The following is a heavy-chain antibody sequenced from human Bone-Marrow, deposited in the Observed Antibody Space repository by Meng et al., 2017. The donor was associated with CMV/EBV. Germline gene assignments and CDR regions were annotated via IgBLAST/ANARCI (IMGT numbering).Heavy chain of an antibody. CDR2: IYSGGST. CDR1: GFTVSSNY. D-gene: IGHD3-16*01. Sequence: GESLKISCAASGFTVSSNYMSWVRQAPGKGLEWVSVIYSGGSTYYADSVKGRFTISRDNSKNTLYLQMNSLRTEDTAVYYCARDYGNWYFDLWGLGTLVTVSS. V-gene: IGHV3-66*02. J-gene: IGHJ2*01. CDR3: ARDYGNWYFDL.